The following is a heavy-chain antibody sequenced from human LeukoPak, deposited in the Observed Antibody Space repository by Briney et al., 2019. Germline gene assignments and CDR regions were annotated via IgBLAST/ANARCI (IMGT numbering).Heavy chain of an antibody. CDR1: GFTFSSYS. Sequence: GGSLRLSCAASGFTFSSYSMNWVRQAPGKGLEWVSSISSSSSYIYYADSVKGRFTISRDNAKNPLYLQMNSLRAEDTAVYYCASYGPRGFDYWGQGTLVAVSS. J-gene: IGHJ4*02. CDR3: ASYGPRGFDY. D-gene: IGHD3-10*01. V-gene: IGHV3-21*01. CDR2: ISSSSSYI.